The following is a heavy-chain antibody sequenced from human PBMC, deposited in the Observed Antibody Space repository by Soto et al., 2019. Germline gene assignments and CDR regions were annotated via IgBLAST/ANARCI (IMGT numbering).Heavy chain of an antibody. J-gene: IGHJ6*02. V-gene: IGHV1-46*01. Sequence: QVQLMQSGAEVKKPGASVKVSCKASGYTVTSYYIHCVRQAHGQGLLWMGIINPSGGSASYARKFQARVALSRDTSTSTVYMEVSGLSSDDTAVYYCARDPNFCLTFHYYGMDVWGQGTTVTVSS. CDR3: ARDPNFCLTFHYYGMDV. CDR1: GYTVTSYY. CDR2: INPSGGSA.